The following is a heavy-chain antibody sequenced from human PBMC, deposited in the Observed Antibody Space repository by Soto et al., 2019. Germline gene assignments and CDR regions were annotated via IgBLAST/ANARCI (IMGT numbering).Heavy chain of an antibody. V-gene: IGHV3-23*01. CDR3: AKDPDYYDSSAYRDY. D-gene: IGHD3-22*01. CDR1: GFTFSSYA. Sequence: PWGSLRLSCAVSGFTFSSYAMSWVRQAPGQGLEWVSAISASGDSTYYSDSLKGRFTISRDNSKNTLYLQMNSLRAEDTTVYYCAKDPDYYDSSAYRDYWGQGTLVTVSS. J-gene: IGHJ4*02. CDR2: ISASGDST.